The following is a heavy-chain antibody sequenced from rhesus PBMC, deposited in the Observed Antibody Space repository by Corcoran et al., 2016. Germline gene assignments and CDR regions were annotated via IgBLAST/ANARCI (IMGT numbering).Heavy chain of an antibody. D-gene: IGHD2-15*01. CDR3: ARGTGLYGLDS. J-gene: IGHJ6*01. Sequence: QLQLQESGPGLMKPSETLSLTCAVSGGSISDNYGSWIRQPPGKGLEWIGRIAGSGGSNDHKPSLKNRVTISTDTSKNQFSLKLSSVTGADTAVYYCARGTGLYGLDSWGQGVVVTVSS. CDR2: IAGSGGSN. V-gene: IGHV4-173*01. CDR1: GGSISDNY.